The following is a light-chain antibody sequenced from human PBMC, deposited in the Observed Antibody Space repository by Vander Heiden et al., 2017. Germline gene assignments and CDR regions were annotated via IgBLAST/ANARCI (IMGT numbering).Light chain of an antibody. J-gene: IGLJ2*01. CDR1: SSNIGAGYG. V-gene: IGLV1-40*01. CDR2: GNT. Sequence: QSVLTQPPSVSGAPGQRIIISCTGRSSNIGAGYGVHWYQQLPGTAPKLLIYGNTNRPSGVPDRISGSKSGTSASLAITGLQAEDEADYYCQSYDSSLSVVFGGGTKLTVL. CDR3: QSYDSSLSVV.